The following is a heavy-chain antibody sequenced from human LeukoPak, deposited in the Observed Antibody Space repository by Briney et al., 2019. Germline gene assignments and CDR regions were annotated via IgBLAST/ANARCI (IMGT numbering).Heavy chain of an antibody. CDR2: IKKDGSEK. V-gene: IGHV3-7*01. Sequence: GGSLRLSCAASEFSFSNYWMSWVRQAPGKGLEWVANIKKDGSEKYYVDSVKGRFTISRDNAKNSLYLQMNSLRAEDTAVYYCARESDIVVVVAAAYYFDYWGQGTLVTVSS. D-gene: IGHD2-15*01. J-gene: IGHJ4*02. CDR3: ARESDIVVVVAAAYYFDY. CDR1: EFSFSNYW.